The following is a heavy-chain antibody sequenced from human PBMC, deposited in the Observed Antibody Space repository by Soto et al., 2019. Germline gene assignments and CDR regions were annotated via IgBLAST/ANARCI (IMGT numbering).Heavy chain of an antibody. V-gene: IGHV3-23*01. CDR1: GLTFSTYA. CDR3: AIWNYALDY. D-gene: IGHD1-7*01. CDR2: ITGSGGTT. Sequence: EVQLLESGGGLVQPGGSLRLSCTASGLTFSTYAMGWVRQAPGKGLEWVSSITGSGGTTYYADSVKGRFTISRDNSKSTLFLQVSGLRAEDTAVYYCAIWNYALDYWGQGTLVTVSS. J-gene: IGHJ4*02.